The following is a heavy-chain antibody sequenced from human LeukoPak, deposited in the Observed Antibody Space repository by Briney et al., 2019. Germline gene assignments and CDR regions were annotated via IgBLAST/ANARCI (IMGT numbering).Heavy chain of an antibody. D-gene: IGHD3-10*01. J-gene: IGHJ4*02. V-gene: IGHV5-51*01. CDR2: IYPSDSLT. CDR3: ARHEAGGSVSYFPLDY. CDR1: GYEFTTYW. Sequence: GESLKISCKGSGYEFTTYWIAWGRQTPGKGLEWMGIIYPSDSLTRYNPSFEGQVTMSADKSINTAYLQWVSLQASDTAMYYCARHEAGGSVSYFPLDYWGQGTLVTVSS.